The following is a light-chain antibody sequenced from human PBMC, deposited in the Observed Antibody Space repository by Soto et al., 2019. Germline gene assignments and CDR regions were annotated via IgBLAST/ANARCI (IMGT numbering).Light chain of an antibody. V-gene: IGKV1-5*01. CDR2: DAT. CDR1: QSISRW. CDR3: QQYNSLYT. J-gene: IGKJ2*01. Sequence: IQMTQYPATISRNLGARVPINCRASQSISRWLAWYQQKPGKAPKLLIHDATSLESGVPSRFSGSGSGTEFTLTISSLQPDDFATYYCQQYNSLYTSAQRAKVDI.